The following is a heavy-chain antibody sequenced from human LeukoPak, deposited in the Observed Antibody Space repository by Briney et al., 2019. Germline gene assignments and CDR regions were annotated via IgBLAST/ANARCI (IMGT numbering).Heavy chain of an antibody. J-gene: IGHJ4*02. CDR3: ASEAVAGISSFDY. CDR2: INVSGGST. CDR1: GFTFSNYA. D-gene: IGHD6-19*01. Sequence: GGSLRLSCAASGFTFSNYAMSWVRQAPGKGLEWVSGINVSGGSTFYADSVRGRFTISRDNSKNTLYLQMNSLRAEDTAVYYCASEAVAGISSFDYWGQGTLVTVSS. V-gene: IGHV3-23*01.